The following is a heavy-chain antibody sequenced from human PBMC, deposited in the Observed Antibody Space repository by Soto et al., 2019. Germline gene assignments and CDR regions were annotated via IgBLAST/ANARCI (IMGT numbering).Heavy chain of an antibody. V-gene: IGHV3-30*02. CDR3: AKAQYSSGWYGYYYYGMDV. J-gene: IGHJ6*02. D-gene: IGHD6-19*01. CDR2: IWYDGSNK. Sequence: GGSLRLSCAASGFTFSSYGMHWVRQAPGKGLEWVAVIWYDGSNKYYADSVKGRFTISRDNSKNTLYLQMNSLRAEDTAVYYCAKAQYSSGWYGYYYYGMDVWGQGTTVTVSS. CDR1: GFTFSSYG.